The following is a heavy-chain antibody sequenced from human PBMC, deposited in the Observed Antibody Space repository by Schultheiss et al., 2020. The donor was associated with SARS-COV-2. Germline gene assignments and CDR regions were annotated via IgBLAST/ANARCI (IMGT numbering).Heavy chain of an antibody. J-gene: IGHJ4*02. CDR2: IYYSGST. CDR3: ARAGEGDYYDSSGQIDY. CDR1: GGSFSGYY. D-gene: IGHD3-22*01. Sequence: SETLSLTCAVYGGSFSGYYWSWIRQPPGKGLEWIGYIYYSGSTNYNPSLKSRVTISVDTSKNQFSLKLSSVTAADTAVYYCARAGEGDYYDSSGQIDYWGQGTLVTVSS. V-gene: IGHV4-59*01.